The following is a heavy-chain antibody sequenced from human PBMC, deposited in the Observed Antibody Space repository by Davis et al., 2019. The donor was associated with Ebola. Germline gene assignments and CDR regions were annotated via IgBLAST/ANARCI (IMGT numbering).Heavy chain of an antibody. CDR3: SIGGTTGGFDY. CDR2: FDPKDGVR. V-gene: IGHV1-24*01. J-gene: IGHJ4*02. D-gene: IGHD1-14*01. Sequence: AASVKVSCKVSGHTLTEISIHWVRQAPGRGLEWMGGFDPKDGVRIYAQKFQGRITMTEDTSTGTAYMELSSLRSEDTAVYYCSIGGTTGGFDYWGQGTLVTVSS. CDR1: GHTLTEIS.